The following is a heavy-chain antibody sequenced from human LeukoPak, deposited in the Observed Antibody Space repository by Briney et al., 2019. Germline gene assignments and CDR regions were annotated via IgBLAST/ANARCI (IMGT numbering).Heavy chain of an antibody. CDR2: INPNTGGT. CDR1: GYSFTAYY. Sequence: ASVKVSCKASGYSFTAYYMHWVRQAPGQGLEWMGWINPNTGGTNYAQKFQGRVTMTRDAFISTAYMELNSLGSDGTAVYYCARADCVGSSCYGMDVWGQGSTVTVSS. CDR3: ARADCVGSSCYGMDV. J-gene: IGHJ6*02. D-gene: IGHD6-13*01. V-gene: IGHV1-2*02.